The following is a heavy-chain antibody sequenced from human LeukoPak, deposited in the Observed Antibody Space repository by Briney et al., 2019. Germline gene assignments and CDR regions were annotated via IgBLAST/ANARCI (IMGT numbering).Heavy chain of an antibody. CDR1: GGSISSSSYY. CDR3: ARLVPPFSGWFDP. D-gene: IGHD2-2*01. J-gene: IGHJ5*02. CDR2: IYYSGST. V-gene: IGHV4-39*01. Sequence: PSETLSLTCTVSGGSISSSSYYWGWIRQPPGKGLEWIGSIYYSGSTYYNPSLKSRVTISVDTSKNQFSLKLSSVTAADTAVYYCARLVPPFSGWFDPWGQGTLVTVSS.